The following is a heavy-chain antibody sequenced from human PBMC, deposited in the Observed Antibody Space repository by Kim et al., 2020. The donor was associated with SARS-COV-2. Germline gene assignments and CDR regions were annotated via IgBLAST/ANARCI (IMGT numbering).Heavy chain of an antibody. D-gene: IGHD3-9*01. J-gene: IGHJ4*02. CDR1: GFTFSSFS. CDR3: ARDKDDNLTGYPDY. Sequence: GGSLRLSCAASGFTFSSFSMCWVRQAPGKRLEWVANIEQDGREKYYGDSVKGRFTISRDNAKNSLYLQMNSLRAEDTAVYYCARDKDDNLTGYPDYWGQGAPVTVSP. CDR2: IEQDGREK. V-gene: IGHV3-7*01.